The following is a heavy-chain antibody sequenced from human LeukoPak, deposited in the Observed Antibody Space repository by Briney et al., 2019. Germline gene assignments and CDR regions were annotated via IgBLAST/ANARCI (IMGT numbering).Heavy chain of an antibody. Sequence: ASVKVSCKASGYTFTSYGISWVRQAPGQGLEWMGWISAYNGNTNYAQKLQGRVTMTTDTSTSTAYMELRSLRSDDTAVYYCARAQADYDFWSGYSNWGQGTLVTVSS. CDR1: GYTFTSYG. J-gene: IGHJ4*02. CDR3: ARAQADYDFWSGYSN. CDR2: ISAYNGNT. D-gene: IGHD3-3*01. V-gene: IGHV1-18*01.